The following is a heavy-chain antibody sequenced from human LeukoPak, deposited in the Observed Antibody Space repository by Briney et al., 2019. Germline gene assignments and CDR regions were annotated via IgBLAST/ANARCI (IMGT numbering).Heavy chain of an antibody. CDR2: ISGSGGST. CDR1: GFTFSSYG. D-gene: IGHD3-10*01. CDR3: AKDLGYYGSGSYPFDY. Sequence: GGSLRLSCAASGFTFSSYGMSWVRQAPGKGLEWVSAISGSGGSTYYADSVKGRFTISRDNSKNTLYLQMNSLRAEDTAVYYCAKDLGYYGSGSYPFDYWGQGTLVTVSS. J-gene: IGHJ4*02. V-gene: IGHV3-23*01.